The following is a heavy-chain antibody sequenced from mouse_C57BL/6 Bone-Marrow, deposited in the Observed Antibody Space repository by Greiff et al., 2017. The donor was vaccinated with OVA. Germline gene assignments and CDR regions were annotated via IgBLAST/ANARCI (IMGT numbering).Heavy chain of an antibody. CDR1: GFNIKNTY. D-gene: IGHD3-2*02. Sequence: DVQLVESVAELVRPGASVKLSCTASGFNIKNTYMHWVKQRPEQGLEWIGRIDPANGNTKYAPKFQGKATITADTSSNTAYLQLSSLTSEDTAIYYCAYSSGHLYYAMDYWGQGTSVTVSS. CDR2: IDPANGNT. J-gene: IGHJ4*01. V-gene: IGHV14-3*01. CDR3: AYSSGHLYYAMDY.